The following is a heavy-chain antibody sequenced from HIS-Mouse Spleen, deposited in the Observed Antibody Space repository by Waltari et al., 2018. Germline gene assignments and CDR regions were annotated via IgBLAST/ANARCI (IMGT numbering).Heavy chain of an antibody. J-gene: IGHJ2*01. CDR2: IYYSGST. D-gene: IGHD6-13*01. CDR1: GCSISSSSSS. V-gene: IGHV4-39*07. Sequence: QLQLQESGPGLVKPSETLSLTCTVSGCSISSSSSSWGWLRQPPGKGLEWIGSIYYSGSTYYNPSLKSRVTISVDTSKNQFSLKLSSVTAADTAVYYCAREIPYSSSWYDWYFDLWGRGTLVTVSS. CDR3: AREIPYSSSWYDWYFDL.